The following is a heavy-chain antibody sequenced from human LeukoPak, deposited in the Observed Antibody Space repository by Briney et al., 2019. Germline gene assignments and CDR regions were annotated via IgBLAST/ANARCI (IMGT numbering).Heavy chain of an antibody. V-gene: IGHV1-69*13. CDR1: GGTFSSYA. J-gene: IGHJ5*02. Sequence: SVKVSCKASGGTFSSYAISWVRQAPGQGLEWMGGIIPIFGTANYAQKFQGRVTITADESTSTAYMELGRLTSDDTAVYYCARDYGPYPGCSWFDPWGQGTLVTVSS. CDR3: ARDYGPYPGCSWFDP. D-gene: IGHD2-21*01. CDR2: IIPIFGTA.